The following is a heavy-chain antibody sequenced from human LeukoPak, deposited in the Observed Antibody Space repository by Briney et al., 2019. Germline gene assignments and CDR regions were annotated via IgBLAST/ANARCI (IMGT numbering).Heavy chain of an antibody. CDR3: ARHFDYDSGGDAFDV. Sequence: SETLSLTCTVSGGSIRSYYWSWIRQPLGKGLECIGYIFYSGSTNYNPSLKSRVTISVDTSKNQFSLKLNSVTAADTAVYYCARHFDYDSGGDAFDVWGQGTMVTVSS. J-gene: IGHJ3*01. CDR2: IFYSGST. D-gene: IGHD3-10*01. V-gene: IGHV4-59*08. CDR1: GGSIRSYY.